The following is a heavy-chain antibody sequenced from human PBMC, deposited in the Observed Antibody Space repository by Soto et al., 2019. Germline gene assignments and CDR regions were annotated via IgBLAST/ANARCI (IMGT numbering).Heavy chain of an antibody. D-gene: IGHD3-3*01. CDR2: ISSSSDYI. J-gene: IGHJ3*02. CDR3: ARYRDNDFWGAYYPDTCDI. Sequence: PGGSLRLSCAASGFSFSSFCMSWVRQAPGKGLEWVSSISSSSDYIYFTDSVKGRFTISRDNAKNSLFLQMNSLRAEDTAVYYCARYRDNDFWGAYYPDTCDIWGQGTMVSVSS. V-gene: IGHV3-21*01. CDR1: GFSFSSFC.